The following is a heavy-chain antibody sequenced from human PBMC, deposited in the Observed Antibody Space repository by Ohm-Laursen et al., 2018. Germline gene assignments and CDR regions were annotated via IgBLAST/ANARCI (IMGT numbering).Heavy chain of an antibody. Sequence: GTLSLTCAVSGGSISSYYWSWIRQPAGKGLEWIGRIYTSGSTNYNPSLKSRVTISVDTSKNQFSLKLRSVTAADTAVYYCANWNSGSYYDYWGQGTLVTVSS. V-gene: IGHV4-4*07. CDR2: IYTSGST. D-gene: IGHD3-22*01. CDR3: ANWNSGSYYDY. J-gene: IGHJ4*02. CDR1: GGSISSYY.